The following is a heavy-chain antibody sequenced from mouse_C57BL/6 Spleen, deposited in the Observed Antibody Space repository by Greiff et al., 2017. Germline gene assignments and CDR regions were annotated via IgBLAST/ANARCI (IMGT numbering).Heavy chain of an antibody. Sequence: VQLQQSGAELVRPGTSVKVSCKASGYAFTNYLIEWVKQRPGQGLEWIGVINPGSGGTNYNEKFKGKATLTADKSSSTAYMQLSSLTSEDSAVYFCARRYYGSSLDAMDYWGQGTSVTVSS. CDR3: ARRYYGSSLDAMDY. J-gene: IGHJ4*01. CDR2: INPGSGGT. V-gene: IGHV1-54*01. CDR1: GYAFTNYL. D-gene: IGHD1-1*01.